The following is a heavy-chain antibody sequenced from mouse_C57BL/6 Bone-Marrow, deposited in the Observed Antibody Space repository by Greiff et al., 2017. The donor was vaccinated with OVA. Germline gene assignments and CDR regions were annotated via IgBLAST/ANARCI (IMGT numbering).Heavy chain of an antibody. J-gene: IGHJ3*01. CDR3: TRGYDYEAY. V-gene: IGHV5-9-1*02. Sequence: EVMLVESGGGLVKPGGSLKLSCEASGFTFSSYAMSWVRQTPEKRLEWVAYISSGGDYIYYADNVKGRFTISRDNARNTLYLQMSSLKSEDTAMYYCTRGYDYEAYWGQGTLVTVSA. D-gene: IGHD2-4*01. CDR1: GFTFSSYA. CDR2: ISSGGDYI.